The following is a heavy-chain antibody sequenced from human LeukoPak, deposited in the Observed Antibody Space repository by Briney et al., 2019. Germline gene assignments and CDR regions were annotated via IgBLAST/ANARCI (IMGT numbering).Heavy chain of an antibody. CDR2: IYYSGST. CDR1: GGSISSGDYY. J-gene: IGHJ4*02. V-gene: IGHV4-30-4*01. Sequence: SQTLSLTCTVSGGSISSGDYYWSWIRQPPGKGLEWIGYIYYSGSTYYNPSLKSRVTISVDTSKNQFSLKLSSVTAADTAVYYCARVPTYCYDSSGYYFDYWGQGTLVTVSS. D-gene: IGHD3-22*01. CDR3: ARVPTYCYDSSGYYFDY.